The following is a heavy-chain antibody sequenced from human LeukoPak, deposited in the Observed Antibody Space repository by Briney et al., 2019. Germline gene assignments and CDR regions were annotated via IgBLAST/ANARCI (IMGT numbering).Heavy chain of an antibody. D-gene: IGHD2-2*01. V-gene: IGHV4-4*02. CDR1: GASVSTTYW. J-gene: IGHJ4*02. CDR3: AREGYCSSSTCRNYFDY. Sequence: SETLSLTCAVSGASVSTTYWWNWVRQPLGKGLEWIGEVYHSGNTIYNPSLKSRVTISLDKSKNQFSLNLSSVTAADTAVYYCAREGYCSSSTCRNYFDYWGQGNLVTVSS. CDR2: VYHSGNT.